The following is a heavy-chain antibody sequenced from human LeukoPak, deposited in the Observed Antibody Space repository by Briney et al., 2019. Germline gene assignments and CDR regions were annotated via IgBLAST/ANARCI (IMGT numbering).Heavy chain of an antibody. CDR2: INPSGGST. D-gene: IGHD2-2*01. V-gene: IGHV1-46*01. CDR1: GYTFTSYY. Sequence: ATVKVSCKASGYTFTSYYMHWVRQAPGQGLEWVGIINPSGGSTSYAQKFQGRVTMTRDTSTSTVYMELSSLRSEDTAVYYCAGSSTSFDAFDIWGQGTMVTVSS. CDR3: AGSSTSFDAFDI. J-gene: IGHJ3*02.